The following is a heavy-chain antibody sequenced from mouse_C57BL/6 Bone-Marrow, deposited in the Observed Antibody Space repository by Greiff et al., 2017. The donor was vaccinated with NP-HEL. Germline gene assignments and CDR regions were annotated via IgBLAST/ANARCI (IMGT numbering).Heavy chain of an antibody. D-gene: IGHD2-10*01. V-gene: IGHV1-81*01. Sequence: VQLQQSGAELARPGASVKLSCKASGYTFTSYGISWVKQRTGQGLEWIGEIYPRSGNTYYNEKFKGKATLTADKSSSTAYMELRSLTSEDSAVYFCASSYWGWFAYWGQGTLVTVSA. CDR2: IYPRSGNT. CDR3: ASSYWGWFAY. J-gene: IGHJ3*01. CDR1: GYTFTSYG.